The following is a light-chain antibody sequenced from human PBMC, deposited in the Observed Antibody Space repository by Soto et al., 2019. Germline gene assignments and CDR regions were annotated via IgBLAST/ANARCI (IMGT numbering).Light chain of an antibody. CDR1: SSDIGGYNY. Sequence: QSALTQPASVSGSPGQSITISCTGTSSDIGGYNYVSWYQQHSGKAPKVMIYEVSNRSSGVSNRFSGSKSGNTASLTISGLQAEDEADYYCSSYTRSSTWVFGGGTKLTVL. CDR3: SSYTRSSTWV. CDR2: EVS. V-gene: IGLV2-14*01. J-gene: IGLJ3*02.